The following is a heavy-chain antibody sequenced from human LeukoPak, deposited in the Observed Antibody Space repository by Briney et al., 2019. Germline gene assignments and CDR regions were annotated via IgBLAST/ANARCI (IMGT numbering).Heavy chain of an antibody. CDR3: ARGDFSSYYDYVWGSYRDYNWFDP. CDR2: ISAYNGNT. J-gene: IGHJ5*02. Sequence: ASVKVSCKASGYTFTSYGISWVRQAPGQGLEWMGWISAYNGNTNYAQKPQGRVTMTTDTSTSTAYMELRSLRSDDTAVYYCARGDFSSYYDYVWGSYRDYNWFDPWGQGTLVTVSS. CDR1: GYTFTSYG. V-gene: IGHV1-18*01. D-gene: IGHD3-16*02.